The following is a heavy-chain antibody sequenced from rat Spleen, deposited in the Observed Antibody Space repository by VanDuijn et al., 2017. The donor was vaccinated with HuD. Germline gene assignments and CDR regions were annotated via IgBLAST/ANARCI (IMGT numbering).Heavy chain of an antibody. CDR3: ARGDSSSPRGGY. CDR1: GLSFSNYD. J-gene: IGHJ2*01. Sequence: EVQLVESGGGLVQPGRSMRLSCAVSGLSFSNYDMAWVRQAPTKGLEWVATISASGGSTYYRDSVKGRFTIPRDNAKSTLYLQINSLQTEDTATYYCARGDSSSPRGGYWGQGVMVTVSS. V-gene: IGHV5-25*01. D-gene: IGHD1-2*01. CDR2: ISASGGST.